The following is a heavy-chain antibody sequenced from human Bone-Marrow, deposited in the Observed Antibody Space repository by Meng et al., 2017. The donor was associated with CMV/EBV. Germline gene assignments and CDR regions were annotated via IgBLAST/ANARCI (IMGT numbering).Heavy chain of an antibody. CDR3: ARDSRRWYVTTSIED. CDR2: IIPIFGTA. D-gene: IGHD6-13*01. CDR1: GGTLSSNA. Sequence: SVKVSWKASGGTLSSNAISWVRQAPGQGLEWMGGIIPIFGTANYAQKFQGRVTITTDESTSTAYMELSSLRSEDTAVYYGARDSRRWYVTTSIEDWCEGTLVSVSS. V-gene: IGHV1-69*05. J-gene: IGHJ4*02.